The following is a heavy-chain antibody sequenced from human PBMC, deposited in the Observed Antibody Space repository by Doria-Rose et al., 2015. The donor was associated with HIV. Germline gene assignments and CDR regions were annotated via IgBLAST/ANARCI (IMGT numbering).Heavy chain of an antibody. D-gene: IGHD5-12*01. J-gene: IGHJ4*02. CDR2: INGEGTGS. CDR1: GFSFNDYW. Sequence: VQLQESGGGLAQPGGSLRLSCAASGFSFNDYWMHWVRQVPGKGLEWVARINGEGTGSSDAGSVRGRFTISRDNAKKMVFLQMSSLRVEDTAVYYCVRDGDHYDFDFWGQGTLVTVSS. CDR3: VRDGDHYDFDF. V-gene: IGHV3-74*01.